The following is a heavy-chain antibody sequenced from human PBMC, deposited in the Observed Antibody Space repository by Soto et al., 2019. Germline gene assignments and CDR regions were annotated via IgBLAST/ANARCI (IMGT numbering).Heavy chain of an antibody. V-gene: IGHV1-46*01. D-gene: IGHD4-4*01. CDR2: INPSGGST. CDR1: GYTFTSYY. J-gene: IGHJ6*02. Sequence: QVQLVQSGAEVKKPGASVKVSCKASGYTFTSYYMHWVRQAPGQGLEWMGIINPSGGSTSYAQKFQGRVTMTRDTSTSTVYMELCSLRSEDTAVYYCARVTTGYGMDVWGQGTTVTVSS. CDR3: ARVTTGYGMDV.